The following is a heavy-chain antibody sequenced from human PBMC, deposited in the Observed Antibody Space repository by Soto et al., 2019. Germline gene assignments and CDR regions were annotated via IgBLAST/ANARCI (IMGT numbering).Heavy chain of an antibody. Sequence: EVQLVESGGGLVQPGRSLRLSCAASGFTFDDYAMHWVRQAPGKGLEWVSGISWNSGSIGYADSVKGRFTISRDNAKNSLYLQMNSLRAEDTAMYYCAIIIRVGSYGDYDYWGQGTLVTVSS. D-gene: IGHD4-17*01. CDR1: GFTFDDYA. CDR3: AIIIRVGSYGDYDY. CDR2: ISWNSGSI. V-gene: IGHV3-9*01. J-gene: IGHJ4*02.